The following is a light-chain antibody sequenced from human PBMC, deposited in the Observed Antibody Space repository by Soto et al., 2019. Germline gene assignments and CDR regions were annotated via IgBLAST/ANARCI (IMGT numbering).Light chain of an antibody. CDR1: ITDIGTYHY. CDR2: EVS. V-gene: IGLV2-8*01. J-gene: IGLJ3*02. CDR3: SSYAGTKTLV. Sequence: QSALPQPPSASGSPGQSVTISCTGTITDIGTYHYVSWYQQHPGKAPKLIIYEVSERPSGVPDRFSGSKSGNTASLTVSGLQAGDEADYYCSSYAGTKTLVFGGGTKLTVL.